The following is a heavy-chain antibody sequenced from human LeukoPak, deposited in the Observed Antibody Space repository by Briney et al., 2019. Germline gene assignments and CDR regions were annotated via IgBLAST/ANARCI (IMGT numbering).Heavy chain of an antibody. Sequence: SETLSHTCTVSGGSISSYYWSWIRQPPGKGLEWIGYIYYSGSTNYNPSLKSRVTISVDTSKNQFSLTLSSVTAADTAVCYCARDGGGAARDAADTCGQGTMVTVS. J-gene: IGHJ3*02. CDR3: ARDGGGAARDAADT. CDR1: GGSISSYY. D-gene: IGHD1-26*01. CDR2: IYYSGST. V-gene: IGHV4-59*01.